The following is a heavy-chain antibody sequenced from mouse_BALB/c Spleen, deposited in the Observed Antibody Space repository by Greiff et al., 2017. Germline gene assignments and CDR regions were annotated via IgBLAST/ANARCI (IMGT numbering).Heavy chain of an antibody. J-gene: IGHJ4*01. CDR1: GFTFSSYA. CDR3: ARGQFITTATPYAMDY. Sequence: DVMLVESGGGLVKPGGSLKLSCAASGFTFSSYAMSWVRQTPEKRLEWVASISSGGSTYYPDSVKGRFTISRDNARNILYLQMSSLRSEDTAMYYCARGQFITTATPYAMDYWGQGTSVTVSS. D-gene: IGHD1-2*01. V-gene: IGHV5-6-5*01. CDR2: ISSGGST.